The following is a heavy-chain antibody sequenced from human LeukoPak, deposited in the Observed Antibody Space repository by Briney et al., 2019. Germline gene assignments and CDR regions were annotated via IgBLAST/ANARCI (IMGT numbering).Heavy chain of an antibody. Sequence: GASVKVSCKASGYTFTSYAMHWVRQAPGQRLEWMGWINAGNGNTKYSQKFQGRVTITRDTSASTAYMELSSLRSEDTAVYYCARVTISSSWYYYYGMDVWGQGTTVTVSS. CDR1: GYTFTSYA. CDR2: INAGNGNT. D-gene: IGHD6-13*01. J-gene: IGHJ6*02. V-gene: IGHV1-3*01. CDR3: ARVTISSSWYYYYGMDV.